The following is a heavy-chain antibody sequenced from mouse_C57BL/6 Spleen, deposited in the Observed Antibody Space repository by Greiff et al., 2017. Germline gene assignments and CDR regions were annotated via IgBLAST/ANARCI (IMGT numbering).Heavy chain of an antibody. CDR3: ARRGYYGSSYLYYAMDY. Sequence: DVHLVESGGGLVKPGGSLKLSCAASGFTFSDYGMHWVRQAPEKGLEWVAYISSGSSTIYYADTVKGRFTISRDNAKNTLFLQMTSLRSEDTAMYYCARRGYYGSSYLYYAMDYWGQGTSVTVSS. D-gene: IGHD1-1*01. V-gene: IGHV5-17*01. J-gene: IGHJ4*01. CDR1: GFTFSDYG. CDR2: ISSGSSTI.